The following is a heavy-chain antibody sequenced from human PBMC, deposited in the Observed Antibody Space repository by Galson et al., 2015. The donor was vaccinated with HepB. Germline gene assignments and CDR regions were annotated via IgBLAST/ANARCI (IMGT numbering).Heavy chain of an antibody. CDR2: IIPILGIA. V-gene: IGHV1-69*02. CDR3: ARLPDYDFWSGTD. D-gene: IGHD3-3*01. J-gene: IGHJ4*02. CDR1: GYTLSELS. Sequence: SVKVSCKVSGYTLSELSMHWVRQAPGQGLEWMGRIIPILGIANYAQKFQGRVTITADKSTSTAYMELSSLRSEDTAVYYCARLPDYDFWSGTDWGQGTLVTVSS.